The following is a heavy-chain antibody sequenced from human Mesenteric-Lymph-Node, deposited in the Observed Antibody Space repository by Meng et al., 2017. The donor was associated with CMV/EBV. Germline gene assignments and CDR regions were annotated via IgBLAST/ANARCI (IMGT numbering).Heavy chain of an antibody. J-gene: IGHJ3*02. CDR1: GGSISSSSYY. V-gene: IGHV4-39*01. CDR2: IYYSGST. D-gene: IGHD2-8*01. CDR3: ARGMVYAFSFDI. Sequence: SETLSLTCTVSGGSISSSSYYWGWIRQPPGKGLEWIGSIYYSGSTYYNPSLKSRVTISVDTSKNQFSLKLSSVTAADTAVYYCARGMVYAFSFDIWGQGTMVTVSS.